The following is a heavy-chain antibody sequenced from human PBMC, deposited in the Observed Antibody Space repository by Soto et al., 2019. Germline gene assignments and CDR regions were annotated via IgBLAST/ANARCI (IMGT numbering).Heavy chain of an antibody. J-gene: IGHJ6*02. CDR1: GYTFTSYD. CDR2: MNPNSGNT. D-gene: IGHD3-3*01. CDR3: ARPLRGGYYKAYYYYGMDV. V-gene: IGHV1-8*01. Sequence: ASVKVSCKASGYTFTSYDINWVRQATGQGLEWMGWMNPNSGNTGYAQKFQGRVTITADESTSTAYMELSSLRSEDTAVYYCARPLRGGYYKAYYYYGMDVWGQGTTVTVSS.